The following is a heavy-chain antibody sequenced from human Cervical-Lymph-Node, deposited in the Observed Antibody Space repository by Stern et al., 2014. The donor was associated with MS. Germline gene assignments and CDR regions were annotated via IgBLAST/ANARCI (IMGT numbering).Heavy chain of an antibody. CDR3: ARGGGLVGYFDY. CDR1: GDTFSSYG. D-gene: IGHD1-26*01. V-gene: IGHV1-69*06. Sequence: VQLVESGAEVKKPGSSVKVSCKASGDTFSSYGINWVRQVPGQGLEWMGGITPVFGTTNYAQQFQGRVTITADKSTNTAYMELMTLRSEDTAVYYCARGGGLVGYFDYWGQGTLVSVSS. J-gene: IGHJ4*02. CDR2: ITPVFGTT.